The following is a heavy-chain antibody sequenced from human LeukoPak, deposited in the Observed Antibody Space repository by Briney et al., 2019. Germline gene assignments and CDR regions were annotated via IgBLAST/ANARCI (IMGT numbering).Heavy chain of an antibody. J-gene: IGHJ5*02. D-gene: IGHD3-3*01. CDR2: ISSSGSTI. V-gene: IGHV3-11*04. CDR3: ARDPDDFWSGSTYNWFDP. Sequence: GGSLRLSCAASGFTFSDYYMSWIRQAPGKGLEWVSYISSSGSTIYYADSVKGRFTISGDNAKNSLYLQMNSLRAEDTAVYYCARDPDDFWSGSTYNWFDPWGQGTLVTVSS. CDR1: GFTFSDYY.